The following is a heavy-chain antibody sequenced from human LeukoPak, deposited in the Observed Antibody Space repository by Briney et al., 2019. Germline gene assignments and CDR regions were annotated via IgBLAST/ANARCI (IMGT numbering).Heavy chain of an antibody. V-gene: IGHV1-69*05. CDR2: IIPIFGTA. CDR3: ARGFSLVGATLDY. J-gene: IGHJ4*02. Sequence: SVKVSCKASGGTFSSYAISWVRQAPGQGLEWMGGIIPIFGTANYAQKFQGRVTITTDESTSTAYMELSSLRSEDTAVYHCARGFSLVGATLDYWGQGTLVTVSS. CDR1: GGTFSSYA. D-gene: IGHD1-26*01.